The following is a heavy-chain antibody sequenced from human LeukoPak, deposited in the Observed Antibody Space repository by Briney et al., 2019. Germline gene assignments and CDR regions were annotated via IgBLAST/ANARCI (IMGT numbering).Heavy chain of an antibody. CDR2: ISSSGSTI. J-gene: IGHJ5*02. Sequence: GGSLRLSCAASGFTFSSYEMNRVRQAPGKGLEWVSYISSSGSTIYYADSVKGRFTISRDNAKNSLYLQMNSLRAEDTAVYYCARGYYDILTGYHNWFDPWGQGTLVTVSS. CDR3: ARGYYDILTGYHNWFDP. V-gene: IGHV3-48*03. D-gene: IGHD3-9*01. CDR1: GFTFSSYE.